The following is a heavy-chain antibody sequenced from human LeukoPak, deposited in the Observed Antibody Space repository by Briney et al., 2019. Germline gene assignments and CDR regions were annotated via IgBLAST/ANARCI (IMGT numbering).Heavy chain of an antibody. CDR1: GYTFTSYG. J-gene: IGHJ4*02. D-gene: IGHD6-6*01. Sequence: ASVKVSCKASGYTFTSYGISWVRQAPGQGLEWMGWISAYNGNTNYAQKLQGRVTMTTDTSTSTAYMELRSLRSDDTAVYYCARDFLGYSSSSEDDYWGQGTLVTVSS. CDR3: ARDFLGYSSSSEDDY. V-gene: IGHV1-18*01. CDR2: ISAYNGNT.